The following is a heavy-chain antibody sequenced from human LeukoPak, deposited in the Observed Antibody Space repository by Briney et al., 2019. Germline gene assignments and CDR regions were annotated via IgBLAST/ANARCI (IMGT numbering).Heavy chain of an antibody. CDR1: GFTFSSSA. CDR3: ASSSLSRWASLLFDP. D-gene: IGHD6-19*01. V-gene: IGHV3-48*04. Sequence: GGSLRLSCAASGFTFSSSAMSWVRQVPGKGLEWVSYISSSGSTIYYADSVKGRFTISRDNAKNSLYLQMNSLRAEDTAVYYCASSSLSRWASLLFDPWGQGTLVTVSS. CDR2: ISSSGSTI. J-gene: IGHJ5*02.